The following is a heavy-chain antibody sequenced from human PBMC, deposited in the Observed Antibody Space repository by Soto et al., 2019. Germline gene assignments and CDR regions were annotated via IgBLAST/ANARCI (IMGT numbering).Heavy chain of an antibody. V-gene: IGHV3-33*01. CDR1: GFTFISYG. CDR3: ARGHPYSSSVDY. CDR2: IWYDGSNK. Sequence: PGGSLRLSCAASGFTFISYGMHWVRQAPGKGLEWVAVIWYDGSNKYYADSVKGRFTISRDNSKNTLYLQMNSLRAEDTAVYYCARGHPYSSSVDYWGQGTLVTVSS. D-gene: IGHD6-6*01. J-gene: IGHJ4*02.